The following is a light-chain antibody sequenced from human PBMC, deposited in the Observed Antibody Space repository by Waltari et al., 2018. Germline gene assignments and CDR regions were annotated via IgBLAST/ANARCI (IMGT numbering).Light chain of an antibody. J-gene: IGLJ2*01. V-gene: IGLV1-40*01. CDR3: QSYDTSLGVV. CDR1: WSNIGAGHD. CDR2: GIN. Sequence: QSVLTQPPSLSAAPGQRVTISCTRSWSNIGAGHDVNWYQQLPGKAPTLLIYGINTRPPGVPDRFFGSKSGTSASLAIPGLQPEDEADYYCQSYDTSLGVVFGGGTKLTVL.